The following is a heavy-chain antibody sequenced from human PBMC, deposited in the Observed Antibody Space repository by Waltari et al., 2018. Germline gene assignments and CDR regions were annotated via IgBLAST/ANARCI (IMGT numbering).Heavy chain of an antibody. D-gene: IGHD3-3*01. CDR2: IYHSGSN. J-gene: IGHJ3*02. Sequence: QVQLQESGPGLVKPSQTLSLTCTVSGGSISSGGYYWSWVRQHPGKGLEWIGYIYHSGSNYYNPSLKSRVTISVDRSKNQFSLKLSSVTAADTAVYYCARENYDFWSGDDAFDIWGQGTMVTVSS. CDR3: ARENYDFWSGDDAFDI. V-gene: IGHV4-31*03. CDR1: GGSISSGGYY.